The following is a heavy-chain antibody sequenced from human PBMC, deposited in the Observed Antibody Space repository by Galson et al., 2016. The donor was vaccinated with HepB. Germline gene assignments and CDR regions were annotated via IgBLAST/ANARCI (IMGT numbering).Heavy chain of an antibody. Sequence: SVKVSCKASGYTFTSYGFSWVRQAPGHGLEWLGWISAYNGDTSYAQTVRGRVTLTTDVSTKIAYMELRSLRSDDTAVYYCARDVKNDYRDYGGSPWGGDYWGQGTLVTVSS. CDR1: GYTFTSYG. D-gene: IGHD4-17*01. CDR2: ISAYNGDT. J-gene: IGHJ4*02. CDR3: ARDVKNDYRDYGGSPWGGDY. V-gene: IGHV1-18*01.